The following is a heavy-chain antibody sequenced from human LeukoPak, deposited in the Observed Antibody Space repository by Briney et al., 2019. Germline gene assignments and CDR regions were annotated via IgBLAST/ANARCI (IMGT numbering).Heavy chain of an antibody. V-gene: IGHV3-66*01. CDR2: IYSGGST. D-gene: IGHD1-26*01. CDR3: ARVVGATRAYTFDI. Sequence: GGSLRLSCAASGFTVSTNYTSWVRQAPGKGLEWVSVIYSGGSTYYADSVKGRFTISRDNSKNTLYLQMNSLRAEDTAVYYCARVVGATRAYTFDIWGQGTMVTVSS. J-gene: IGHJ3*02. CDR1: GFTVSTNY.